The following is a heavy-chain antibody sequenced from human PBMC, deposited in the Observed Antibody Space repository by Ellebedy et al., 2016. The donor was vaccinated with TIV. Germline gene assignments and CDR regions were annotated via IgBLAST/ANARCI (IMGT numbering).Heavy chain of an antibody. CDR1: GFTVSSNY. CDR2: IYGGGNT. Sequence: GESLKISCAASGFTVSSNYMSWVRRAPGQGLGWVSVIYGGGNTDYAEHVEGRFTISRDHSKNTVYLQMNSLRAEDTAVNYCARARGWYGSDGMDVWGEGTTVTVSS. V-gene: IGHV3-53*01. CDR3: ARARGWYGSDGMDV. J-gene: IGHJ6*04. D-gene: IGHD6-19*01.